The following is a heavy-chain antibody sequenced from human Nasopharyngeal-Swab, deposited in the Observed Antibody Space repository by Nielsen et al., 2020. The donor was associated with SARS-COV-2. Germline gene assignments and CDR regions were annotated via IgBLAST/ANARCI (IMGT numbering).Heavy chain of an antibody. V-gene: IGHV3-30*18. Sequence: GESLKISCAASGFTFSTYGMHWVRQAPGKGLEWVAVISYDGSNKYYADSVKGRFTIARDNSKNTLYLQMNSLRAEDTAVYYCAKKGGGDSGVYYYYGMDVWGQGTTVTVSS. CDR3: AKKGGGDSGVYYYYGMDV. J-gene: IGHJ6*02. CDR2: ISYDGSNK. D-gene: IGHD2-21*02. CDR1: GFTFSTYG.